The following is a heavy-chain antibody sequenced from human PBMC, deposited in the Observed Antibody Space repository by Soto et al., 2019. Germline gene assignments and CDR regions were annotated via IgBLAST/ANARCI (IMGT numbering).Heavy chain of an antibody. CDR3: ARLGWTYYYYGMDV. CDR1: GGSISSSSYY. D-gene: IGHD6-19*01. J-gene: IGHJ6*02. V-gene: IGHV4-39*01. CDR2: IYYSGST. Sequence: SETQSLTCTVSGGSISSSSYYWGWIRQPPGKGLEWIGSIYYSGSTYYNPSLKSRVTISVDTSKNQFSLKLSSVTAADTAVYYCARLGWTYYYYGMDVWGQGTTVTVSS.